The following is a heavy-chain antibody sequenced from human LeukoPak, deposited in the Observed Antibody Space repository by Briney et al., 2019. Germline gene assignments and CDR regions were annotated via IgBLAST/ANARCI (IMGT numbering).Heavy chain of an antibody. CDR3: ASSRTMIEGAFDI. CDR1: GGSISSSSYY. D-gene: IGHD3-22*01. CDR2: IYYSGST. J-gene: IGHJ3*02. V-gene: IGHV4-61*05. Sequence: SETLSLTCTVSGGSISSSSYYWGWARQPPGKGLEWIGYIYYSGSTNYNPSLKSRVTISVDTSKNQFSLKLSSVTAADTAVYYCASSRTMIEGAFDIWGQGTMVTVSS.